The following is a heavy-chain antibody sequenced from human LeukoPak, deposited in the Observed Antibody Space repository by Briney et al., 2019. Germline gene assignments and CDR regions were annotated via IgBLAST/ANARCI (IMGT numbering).Heavy chain of an antibody. CDR2: ISPHSGGT. CDR3: ARDSGGTTYYYDSSGKIDY. J-gene: IGHJ4*02. D-gene: IGHD3-22*01. V-gene: IGHV1-2*02. Sequence: ASVKVSCKASGYTFTGYYIHWVRQAPGQGLEWMGWISPHSGGTNYAQKLQGRVTMTRDTSISTAYMELSRLRSDDTAVYYCARDSGGTTYYYDSSGKIDYWGQGTLVTVSS. CDR1: GYTFTGYY.